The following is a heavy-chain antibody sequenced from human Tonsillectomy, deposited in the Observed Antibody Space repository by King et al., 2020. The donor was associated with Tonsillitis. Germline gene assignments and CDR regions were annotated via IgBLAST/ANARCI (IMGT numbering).Heavy chain of an antibody. V-gene: IGHV1-18*01. CDR1: GYTFTSYG. D-gene: IGHD3-9*01. J-gene: IGHJ3*02. CDR3: ARDSESDYDILTGYHLDAFDI. CDR2: ISAYNGNT. Sequence: QLVQSGAEVKKPGASVKVSCKASGYTFTSYGISWVRQAPGQGLEWMGWISAYNGNTNYAQKLQGRVTMTTDTSTSTAYMELRSLRSDGTAVYYCARDSESDYDILTGYHLDAFDIWGQGTMVTVSS.